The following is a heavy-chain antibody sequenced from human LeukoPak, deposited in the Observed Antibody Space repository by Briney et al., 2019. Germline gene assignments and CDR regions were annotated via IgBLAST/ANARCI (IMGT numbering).Heavy chain of an antibody. CDR1: GGSISSGDYY. J-gene: IGHJ6*03. V-gene: IGHV4-30-4*08. Sequence: PLQTLSLTCTVSGGSISSGDYYWSWIRQPPGKGLEWIGCIYYSGSTYYNPSLKSRVTISVDTSKNQFSLKLSSVTAADTAVYYCARAKYQLLPLYYYYMDVWGKGTTVTVAS. CDR2: IYYSGST. D-gene: IGHD2-2*01. CDR3: ARAKYQLLPLYYYYMDV.